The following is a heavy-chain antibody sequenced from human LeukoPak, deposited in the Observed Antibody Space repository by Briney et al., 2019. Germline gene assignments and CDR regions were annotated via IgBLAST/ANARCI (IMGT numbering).Heavy chain of an antibody. CDR1: GFTFSSYN. CDR3: ARGPRITLVRGGQWYYYMDV. V-gene: IGHV3-21*04. D-gene: IGHD3-10*01. J-gene: IGHJ6*03. CDR2: ISSSSSYI. Sequence: PGGSLRLSCAASGFTFSSYNMNWVRQAPGKGLEWVSSISSSSSYIYYADSVKGRFTISRDNAKNSLYLQMNSLRAEDTAVYYCARGPRITLVRGGQWYYYMDVWGKGTTVTISS.